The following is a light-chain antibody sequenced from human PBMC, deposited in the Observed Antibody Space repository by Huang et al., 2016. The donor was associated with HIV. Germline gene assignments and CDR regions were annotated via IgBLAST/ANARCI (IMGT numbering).Light chain of an antibody. V-gene: IGKV3-20*01. CDR1: QSISSNY. J-gene: IGKJ4*01. CDR3: QQYSNSPLT. Sequence: EIVLTQSPGTLSLSPGERATLSCRASQSISSNYLAWYQQKPGQAPRRLIYGESSRATGIPDRFSGSGSGTDFTLTISRLEPEDFALYYCQQYSNSPLTFGGGTKVEIK. CDR2: GES.